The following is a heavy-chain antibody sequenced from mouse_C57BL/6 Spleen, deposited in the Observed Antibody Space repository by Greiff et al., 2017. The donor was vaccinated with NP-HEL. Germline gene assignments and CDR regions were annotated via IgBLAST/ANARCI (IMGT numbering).Heavy chain of an antibody. J-gene: IGHJ2*01. Sequence: QVQLQQSGPELVKPGASVKISCKASGYAFSSSWMNWVKQRPGKGLEWIGRIYPGDGDTNYNGKFKGKATLTADKSSSTAYMQLSSLTSEDSAVYFCARWSPDTVVEYYFDYGGQGTTLTVSS. CDR1: GYAFSSSW. D-gene: IGHD1-1*01. CDR3: ARWSPDTVVEYYFDY. CDR2: IYPGDGDT. V-gene: IGHV1-82*01.